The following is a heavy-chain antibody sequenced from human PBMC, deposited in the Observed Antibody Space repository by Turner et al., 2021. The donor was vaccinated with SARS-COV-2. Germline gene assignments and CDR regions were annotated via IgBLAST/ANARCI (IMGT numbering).Heavy chain of an antibody. V-gene: IGHV3-23*01. D-gene: IGHD1-26*01. J-gene: IGHJ4*02. CDR1: GFTFSSYA. Sequence: EVQLLESGGGLVQPGGSLRLPFAASGFTFSSYAMSWVRQAPGKGLEWVSAISGRGGSTYYADSVKGRFTISRDNSKNTLYLQMNSLRAEDTAVYYCAKGTWTLSGSHFDYWGQGTLVTVSS. CDR3: AKGTWTLSGSHFDY. CDR2: ISGRGGST.